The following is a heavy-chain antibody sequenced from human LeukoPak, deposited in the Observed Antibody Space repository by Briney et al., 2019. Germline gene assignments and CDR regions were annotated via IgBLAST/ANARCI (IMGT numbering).Heavy chain of an antibody. D-gene: IGHD3-10*01. CDR2: ISYDGSNK. Sequence: PGGSLRLSCAAPGFTFSSYGMHWVRQAAGKGLEWVAVISYDGSNKYYADSVKGRFTISRDNSKNTLYLQMNSLRAEDTAVYYCAGPPGAFDIWGQGTMVTVSS. J-gene: IGHJ3*02. V-gene: IGHV3-30*03. CDR3: AGPPGAFDI. CDR1: GFTFSSYG.